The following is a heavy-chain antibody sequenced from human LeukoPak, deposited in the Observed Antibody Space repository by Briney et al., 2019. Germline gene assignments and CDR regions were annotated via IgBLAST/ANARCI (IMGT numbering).Heavy chain of an antibody. Sequence: GESLKISWRSSGYSFINYYIGWVRQVPGKGLEWMGVIYPGGSDTTYSPSFRGQVVFSADRSTTTVYLQLTNLQASDTAIYYCARQYSSGWFRHFDYWGQGTLIAVS. D-gene: IGHD3-22*01. CDR3: ARQYSSGWFRHFDY. V-gene: IGHV5-51*01. J-gene: IGHJ4*01. CDR1: GYSFINYY. CDR2: IYPGGSDT.